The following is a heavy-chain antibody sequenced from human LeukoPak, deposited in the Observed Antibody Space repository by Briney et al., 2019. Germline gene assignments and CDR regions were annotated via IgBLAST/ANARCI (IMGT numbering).Heavy chain of an antibody. Sequence: GESLKISCKGSGYSFTSYWIGWVRQMPGKGLEWMGIIYPGDSDTRHSPSFQGQVTISADKSIGPAYLEWSSLKASDTGMYYCARQQDSSGYYYDAFDIWGQGTMVTVSS. V-gene: IGHV5-51*01. J-gene: IGHJ3*02. CDR3: ARQQDSSGYYYDAFDI. D-gene: IGHD3-22*01. CDR2: IYPGDSDT. CDR1: GYSFTSYW.